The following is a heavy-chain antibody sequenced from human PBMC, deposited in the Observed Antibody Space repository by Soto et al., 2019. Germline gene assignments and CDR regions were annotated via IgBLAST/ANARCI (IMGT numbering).Heavy chain of an antibody. CDR3: ARDRYIAGAYYYYYYMDV. V-gene: IGHV4-59*01. D-gene: IGHD1-20*01. Sequence: PSETLSLTCTVSGGSISSYYWSWIRQPPGKGLEWIGYIYYSGSTNYNPSLKSRVTISVDTSKNQFSLKLSSVTAADTVVYYFARDRYIAGAYYYYYYMDVWGKGTTVTVSS. CDR1: GGSISSYY. J-gene: IGHJ6*03. CDR2: IYYSGST.